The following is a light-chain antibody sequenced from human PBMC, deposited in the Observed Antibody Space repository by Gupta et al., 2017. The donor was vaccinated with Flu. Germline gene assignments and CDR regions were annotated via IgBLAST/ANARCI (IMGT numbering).Light chain of an antibody. J-gene: IGKJ4*01. V-gene: IGKV3-11*01. Sequence: EIVLTQSPATLSLSPGQRATLSCRASQSISTHLSCYQKKPGQAPRLLLHDASKRATGIPDRSSGSGSGTDFTLTISSLEPEDLGVYYCQQRDNWPPGATFGGGTKVEI. CDR2: DAS. CDR1: QSISTH. CDR3: QQRDNWPPGAT.